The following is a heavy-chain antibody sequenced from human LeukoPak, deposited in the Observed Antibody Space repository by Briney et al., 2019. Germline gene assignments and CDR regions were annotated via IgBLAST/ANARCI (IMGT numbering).Heavy chain of an antibody. D-gene: IGHD2/OR15-2a*01. J-gene: IGHJ5*02. Sequence: SETLSLTCTVSGGSISSSSYYWGWIRQPPGKGLEWTGSIYYSGSTYYNPSLKSRVTISVDTSKNQFSLKLSSVTAADTAVYYCARHVIRWFDPWGQGTLVTVSS. CDR2: IYYSGST. V-gene: IGHV4-39*01. CDR1: GGSISSSSYY. CDR3: ARHVIRWFDP.